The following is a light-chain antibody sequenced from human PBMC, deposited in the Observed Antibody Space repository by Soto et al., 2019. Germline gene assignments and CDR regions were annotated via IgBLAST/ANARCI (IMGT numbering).Light chain of an antibody. CDR2: RNN. Sequence: QSVLTQPPSASGTPGQRVTISCSGSSSNIGSNYVYWYQQLPGTAPKLIIYRNNQRPSGVPDRVCDFKSGTSASLVISGLRSEDEGDYFSRAWVNILSGRYVFGTGTKLTVL. CDR3: RAWVNILSGRYV. J-gene: IGLJ1*01. V-gene: IGLV1-47*01. CDR1: SSNIGSNY.